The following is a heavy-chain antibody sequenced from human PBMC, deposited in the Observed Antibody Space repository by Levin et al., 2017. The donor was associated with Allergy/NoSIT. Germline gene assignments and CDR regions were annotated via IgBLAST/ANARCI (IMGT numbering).Heavy chain of an antibody. CDR3: ASRFYYGSESGSDFYGIDV. CDR2: ISYDGSDT. J-gene: IGHJ6*02. V-gene: IGHV3-30*04. D-gene: IGHD3-10*01. CDR1: GFTFSHYA. Sequence: PGGSLRLSCAASGFTFSHYAMHWVRQAAGEGLEWVSVISYDGSDTYYADSVKGRFTISRDNSKNRLYLQMNSLRAEDTAVYYCASRFYYGSESGSDFYGIDVWGQGTTVTVSS.